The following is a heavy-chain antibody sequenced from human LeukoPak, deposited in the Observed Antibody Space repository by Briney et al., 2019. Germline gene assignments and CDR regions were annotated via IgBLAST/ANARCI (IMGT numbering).Heavy chain of an antibody. CDR1: GYTFTSYG. V-gene: IGHV1-18*01. J-gene: IGHJ4*02. CDR2: ISAYNGNT. Sequence: GASVKVSCKASGYTFTSYGISWVRQAPGQGLEWMGWISAYNGNTNYALKLQGRVTMTTDTSTSTAYMELRSLRSDDTAVYYCARGHIVVVPAALDYWGQGTLVTVSS. D-gene: IGHD2-2*01. CDR3: ARGHIVVVPAALDY.